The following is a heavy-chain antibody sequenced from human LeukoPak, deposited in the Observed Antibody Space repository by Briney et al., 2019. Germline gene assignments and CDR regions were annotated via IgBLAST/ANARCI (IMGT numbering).Heavy chain of an antibody. J-gene: IGHJ3*02. D-gene: IGHD1-26*01. V-gene: IGHV4-61*02. CDR1: GGPISSGSYY. CDR3: AREWELLREDAFDI. Sequence: SETLSLTSTVSGGPISSGSYYWGWIRQPAGKGLEWIGRIYTSGSTNYNPSLKSRVTISVDTSKNQFSLKLSSVTAADTAVYYCAREWELLREDAFDIWGQGTMVTVSS. CDR2: IYTSGST.